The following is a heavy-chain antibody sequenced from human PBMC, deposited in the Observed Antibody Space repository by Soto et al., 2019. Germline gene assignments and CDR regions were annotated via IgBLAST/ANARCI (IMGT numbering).Heavy chain of an antibody. D-gene: IGHD3-16*02. J-gene: IGHJ4*02. CDR3: ARPDDYIWGSYRYTVAFDY. Sequence: GASVKVSCKASGCTFTSYDINWVRQATGQGLEWMGWMNPNSGNTGYAQKFQGRVTMTRNTSISTAYMELSSLRSEDTAVYYCARPDDYIWGSYRYTVAFDYWGQGTLVTVSS. CDR2: MNPNSGNT. CDR1: GCTFTSYD. V-gene: IGHV1-8*01.